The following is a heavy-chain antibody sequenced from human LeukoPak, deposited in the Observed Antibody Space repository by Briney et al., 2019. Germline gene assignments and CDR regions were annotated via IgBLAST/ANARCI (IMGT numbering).Heavy chain of an antibody. V-gene: IGHV3-48*03. D-gene: IGHD6-13*01. Sequence: GGSLRLSCAASGFTFSSYEMNWVRQVPGKGLEWISYISRTGNSIYYADSVKGRFTVSRDSAKNSLYLQMNSLRAEDTAVYYCARGPYSSNWYVDYWGQGTLVTVAS. CDR3: ARGPYSSNWYVDY. CDR2: ISRTGNSI. J-gene: IGHJ4*02. CDR1: GFTFSSYE.